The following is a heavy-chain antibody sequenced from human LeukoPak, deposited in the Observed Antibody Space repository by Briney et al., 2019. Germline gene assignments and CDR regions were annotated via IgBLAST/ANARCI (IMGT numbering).Heavy chain of an antibody. CDR1: GFAFSSYS. D-gene: IGHD1-26*01. CDR3: ARATAGATASNYYYYHMDV. V-gene: IGHV3-64*01. Sequence: GGSLRPSCAGSGFAFSSYSIQWVRQAPGKGLESVSAITSNGGLTYYANSVRGRFTISRDNSKNTLYLQMGSLRAEDMAVYYCARATAGATASNYYYYHMDVWGQGTTVTVSS. J-gene: IGHJ6*02. CDR2: ITSNGGLT.